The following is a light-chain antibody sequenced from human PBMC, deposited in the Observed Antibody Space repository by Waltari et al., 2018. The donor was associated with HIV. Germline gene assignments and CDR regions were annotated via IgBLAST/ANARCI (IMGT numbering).Light chain of an antibody. J-gene: IGKJ4*01. CDR2: AAS. CDR3: QYLDSYPL. Sequence: DIQLTQSPSSLSASVGDRVTLTCRASRGISSYLAWHQHKPGEAPRLLIYAASTLQSGVPSRFSGSASGTEFTLTISSLQPEDFATYYCQYLDSYPLFGGGTKVEVK. CDR1: RGISSY. V-gene: IGKV1-9*01.